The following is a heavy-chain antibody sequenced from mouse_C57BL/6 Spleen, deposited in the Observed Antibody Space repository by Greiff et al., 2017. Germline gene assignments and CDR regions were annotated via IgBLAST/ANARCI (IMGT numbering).Heavy chain of an antibody. Sequence: QVQLQQPGAELVKPGASVKMSCKASGYTFTSYWITWVKQRPGQGLEWIGDIYPGSGSTNYNEKFKSKATLTVDTSSSTAYMQRSSLTSEDSAVYYCAKGGYDEEDYYAMDYWGQGTSVTVSS. CDR1: GYTFTSYW. D-gene: IGHD2-2*01. V-gene: IGHV1-55*01. J-gene: IGHJ4*01. CDR2: IYPGSGST. CDR3: AKGGYDEEDYYAMDY.